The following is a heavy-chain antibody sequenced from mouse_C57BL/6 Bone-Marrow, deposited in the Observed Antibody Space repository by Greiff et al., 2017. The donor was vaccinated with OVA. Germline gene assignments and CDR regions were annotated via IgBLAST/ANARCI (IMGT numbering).Heavy chain of an antibody. Sequence: VKLQQPGAELVKPGASVKMSCKASGYTFTSYWITWVKQRPGQGLEWIGDIYPGSGSTNYNEKFKSKATLTVDTSSSTAYMQLSSLTSEDSAVYYCARYTTVVATDYWGQGTTLTVSS. CDR2: IYPGSGST. V-gene: IGHV1-55*01. J-gene: IGHJ2*01. D-gene: IGHD1-1*01. CDR3: ARYTTVVATDY. CDR1: GYTFTSYW.